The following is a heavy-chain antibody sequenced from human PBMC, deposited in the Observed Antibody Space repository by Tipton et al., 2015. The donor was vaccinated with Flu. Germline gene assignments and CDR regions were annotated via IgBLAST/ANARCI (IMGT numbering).Heavy chain of an antibody. D-gene: IGHD2-21*02. CDR1: GGSITSSTDY. Sequence: TLSLTCTVSGGSITSSTDYWSWIRQPAGKGLEWIGRIYASGTTNYNPSLKSRVTISLDTSKKQFSLKMTSVTAADTAVYYCARGDVVTARWFDPWGQGTLVTVSS. CDR3: ARGDVVTARWFDP. CDR2: IYASGTT. V-gene: IGHV4-61*02. J-gene: IGHJ5*02.